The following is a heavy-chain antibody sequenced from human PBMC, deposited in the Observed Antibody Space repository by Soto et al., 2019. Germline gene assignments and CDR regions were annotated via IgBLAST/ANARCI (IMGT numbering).Heavy chain of an antibody. D-gene: IGHD6-13*01. Sequence: PGGSLRLSCAASGFTFSSYSMNWVRQAPGKGLEWVSSISSSSSYIYYAGSVKGRFTISRDNAKNSLYLQMNSLRAEDTAVYYCARDKRDPSAVGFPGYYYGMDVWGQGTTVTVSS. CDR1: GFTFSSYS. CDR2: ISSSSSYI. CDR3: ARDKRDPSAVGFPGYYYGMDV. V-gene: IGHV3-21*01. J-gene: IGHJ6*02.